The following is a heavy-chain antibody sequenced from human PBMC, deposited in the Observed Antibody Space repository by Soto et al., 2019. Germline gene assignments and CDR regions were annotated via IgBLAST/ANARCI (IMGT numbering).Heavy chain of an antibody. J-gene: IGHJ5*02. Sequence: SETLSLTCTVSGGSISSYYWGWIRQPPGKGLEWIGYIYYSGSTNYNPSLKSRVTISVDTSKNQFSLKLSSVTAADTAVYCCAKSGGYYDSSGSAWFDPWGQGTLVTVSS. D-gene: IGHD3-22*01. CDR1: GGSISSYY. CDR2: IYYSGST. CDR3: AKSGGYYDSSGSAWFDP. V-gene: IGHV4-59*08.